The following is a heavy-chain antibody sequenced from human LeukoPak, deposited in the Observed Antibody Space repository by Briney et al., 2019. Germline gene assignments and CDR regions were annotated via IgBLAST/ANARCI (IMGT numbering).Heavy chain of an antibody. V-gene: IGHV4-34*01. Sequence: PSETLSLTCAVYGGSFSGYYWSWIRQPPGNGLEWIGEINHSGSTNYNPSLKSRVTISVDTSKNQFSLKLSSVTAADTAVYYCARGGDWFDPWGQGTLVTVSS. D-gene: IGHD3-16*01. J-gene: IGHJ5*02. CDR1: GGSFSGYY. CDR2: INHSGST. CDR3: ARGGDWFDP.